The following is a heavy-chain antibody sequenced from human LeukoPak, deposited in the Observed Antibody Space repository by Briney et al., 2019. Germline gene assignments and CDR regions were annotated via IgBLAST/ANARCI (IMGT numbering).Heavy chain of an antibody. CDR3: AKDPKRGSPYYFDY. J-gene: IGHJ4*02. Sequence: GGSLRLSCAASGFTFTSYAMSWVRQAPGKGLEWVSSISGSGGSTFYVDSVKGRFTISRDNTKNTLYLQMNGLRAEDTALYYCAKDPKRGSPYYFDYWGQGTLVTVSS. V-gene: IGHV3-23*01. D-gene: IGHD1-26*01. CDR1: GFTFTSYA. CDR2: ISGSGGST.